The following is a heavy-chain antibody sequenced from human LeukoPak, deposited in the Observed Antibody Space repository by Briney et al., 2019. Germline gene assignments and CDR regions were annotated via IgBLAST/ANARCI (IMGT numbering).Heavy chain of an antibody. CDR1: GFTFSSYS. J-gene: IGHJ6*03. D-gene: IGHD1-14*01. CDR3: ARVIRNDYYMDG. V-gene: IGHV3-21*01. CDR2: ISSSSSYI. Sequence: GGSLRLSCAASGFTFSSYSMNWVRQAPGRGLEWVSSISSSSSYIYYADSVKGRFTISRDNAKNSLYLQMNSLRAEDTAVYYCARVIRNDYYMDGWGKGTTVTVSS.